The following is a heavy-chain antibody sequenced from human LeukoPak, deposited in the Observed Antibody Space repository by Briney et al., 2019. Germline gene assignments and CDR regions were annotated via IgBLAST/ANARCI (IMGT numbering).Heavy chain of an antibody. V-gene: IGHV3-23*01. CDR3: AKALCSGGSCYSTDWFDP. J-gene: IGHJ5*02. Sequence: GGSLRLSCAASGFTFSSYAMSWVRQAPGKGLEWVSAISGSGGSTYYADSVKGRFTISRDNSKNTLYLQMNSLRAEDTAVYYYAKALCSGGSCYSTDWFDPWGQGTLVTVSS. D-gene: IGHD2-15*01. CDR2: ISGSGGST. CDR1: GFTFSSYA.